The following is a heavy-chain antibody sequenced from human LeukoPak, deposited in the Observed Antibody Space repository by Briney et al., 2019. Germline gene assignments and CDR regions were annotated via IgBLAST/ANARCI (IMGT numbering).Heavy chain of an antibody. CDR2: ISGSGGST. CDR1: GFTFSSYA. J-gene: IGHJ4*02. D-gene: IGHD2-2*01. CDR3: AKGDCSSISCFSDY. Sequence: GGSLRLSCAASGFTFSSYAMSWVRQAPGKGLEWVSAISGSGGSTYYADSVKGRFTISRDNSKNTLYLQMNSLRAEDTAVYYCAKGDCSSISCFSDYWGQGTLVTVSS. V-gene: IGHV3-23*01.